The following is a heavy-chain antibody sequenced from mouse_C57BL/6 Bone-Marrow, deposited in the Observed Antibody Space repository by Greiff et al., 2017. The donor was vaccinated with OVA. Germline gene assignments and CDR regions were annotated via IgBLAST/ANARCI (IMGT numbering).Heavy chain of an antibody. Sequence: EVKLVESGGGLVKPGGSLKLSCAASGFTFSDYGMHWVRQAPEKGLEWVAYISSGSSTIYYADTVKGRFTISRDNAKNTLFLQMTSLRSEDTAMYYCARGGYDPAWFAYWGQGTLVTVSA. V-gene: IGHV5-17*01. CDR1: GFTFSDYG. CDR3: ARGGYDPAWFAY. J-gene: IGHJ3*01. D-gene: IGHD2-2*01. CDR2: ISSGSSTI.